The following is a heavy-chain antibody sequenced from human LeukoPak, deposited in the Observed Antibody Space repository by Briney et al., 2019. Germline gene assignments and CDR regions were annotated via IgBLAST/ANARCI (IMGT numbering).Heavy chain of an antibody. D-gene: IGHD1-26*01. Sequence: GGSLRLSCAASGFTFSSYAMSWVRQAPGKGLEWVSAISGSGGSTYYADSVKGRFTISRDNSKNTLYLQMNSLRAEDTAVYYCAKAGWVPPGYYYYYMDVWGKGTTVTVSS. CDR1: GFTFSSYA. J-gene: IGHJ6*03. V-gene: IGHV3-23*01. CDR2: ISGSGGST. CDR3: AKAGWVPPGYYYYYMDV.